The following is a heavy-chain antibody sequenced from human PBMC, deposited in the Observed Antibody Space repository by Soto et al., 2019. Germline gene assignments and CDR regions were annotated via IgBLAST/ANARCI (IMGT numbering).Heavy chain of an antibody. V-gene: IGHV5-51*01. D-gene: IGHD3-22*01. J-gene: IGHJ6*02. CDR3: ARQFYYDSSGYPPYYYYGMDV. Sequence: PGESLKISCKGSGYSFTSYWIGWVRQMPGKGLEWMGIIYPGDSDTRYSPSFQGQVTISADKSISTAYLQWSSLKASDTAMYYCARQFYYDSSGYPPYYYYGMDVWGRGTTVTVSS. CDR2: IYPGDSDT. CDR1: GYSFTSYW.